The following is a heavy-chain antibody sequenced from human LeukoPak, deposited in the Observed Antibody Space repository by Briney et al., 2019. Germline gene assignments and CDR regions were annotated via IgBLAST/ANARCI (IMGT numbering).Heavy chain of an antibody. D-gene: IGHD3-10*01. CDR3: ARGARPNYYGSGSYRPFDY. CDR1: GGSFSGYY. Sequence: PSETLSLTCAVYGGSFSGYYWSWIRQPPGEGLEWIGEINHSGSTNYNPSLKSRVTISVDTSKNQFSLKLSSVTAADTAVYYCARGARPNYYGSGSYRPFDYWGQGTLVTVSS. J-gene: IGHJ4*02. V-gene: IGHV4-34*01. CDR2: INHSGST.